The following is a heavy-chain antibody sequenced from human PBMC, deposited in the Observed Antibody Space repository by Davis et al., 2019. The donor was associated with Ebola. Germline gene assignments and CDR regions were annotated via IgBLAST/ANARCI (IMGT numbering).Heavy chain of an antibody. Sequence: PGGSLRLSCAASGFTFDDYGMSWVRQAPGKGLEWVAVISYDGSNKYYADSVKGRFTISRDNSKNTLYLQMNSLRAEDTAVYYCARDSYDGQQLVQEFDYWGQGTLVTVSS. J-gene: IGHJ4*02. CDR2: ISYDGSNK. V-gene: IGHV3-30*03. D-gene: IGHD6-13*01. CDR3: ARDSYDGQQLVQEFDY. CDR1: GFTFDDYG.